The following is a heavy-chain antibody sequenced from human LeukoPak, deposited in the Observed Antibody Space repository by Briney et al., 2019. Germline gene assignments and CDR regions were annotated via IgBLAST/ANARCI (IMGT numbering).Heavy chain of an antibody. V-gene: IGHV3-23*01. CDR2: ISGSGGST. CDR1: GFTFSSYA. Sequence: GGSLRLSCAASGFTFSSYAMSWVRQAPGKGLSWVSAISGSGGSTYYADSVKGRFTISRDNSKNTLYLQMNSLRAEDTAVYYCAKETEYSSGWYGYFDYWGQGTLVTVSS. D-gene: IGHD6-19*01. CDR3: AKETEYSSGWYGYFDY. J-gene: IGHJ4*02.